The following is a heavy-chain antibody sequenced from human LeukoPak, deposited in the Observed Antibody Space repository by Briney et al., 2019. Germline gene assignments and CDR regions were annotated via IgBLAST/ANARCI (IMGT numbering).Heavy chain of an antibody. CDR2: ISSSSSYI. CDR1: GFTFSSYS. J-gene: IGHJ4*02. Sequence: GGSLRLSCAAAGFTFSSYSMNWVRQAPGKGLEWVSSISSSSSYIYYADSVKGRFTISRDNAKNSLYLQMNSLRAEDTAVYYCARDVHYDYVWGSYPVVGYWGQGTLVTVSS. CDR3: ARDVHYDYVWGSYPVVGY. D-gene: IGHD3-16*01. V-gene: IGHV3-21*01.